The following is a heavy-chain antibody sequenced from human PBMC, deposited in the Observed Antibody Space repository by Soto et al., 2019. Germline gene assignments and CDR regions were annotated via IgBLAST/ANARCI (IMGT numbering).Heavy chain of an antibody. D-gene: IGHD6-13*01. Sequence: PGESLKISCKGSGYSFTSYGSGWVRQMTGKGLEWMGIIYPGDSDTRYSPSFQGQVTISADKSISTAYLQWSSLKASDTAIYYCARTAAAGKYYYGVDVWGQGTTVTVSS. J-gene: IGHJ6*02. CDR1: GYSFTSYG. CDR3: ARTAAAGKYYYGVDV. V-gene: IGHV5-51*01. CDR2: IYPGDSDT.